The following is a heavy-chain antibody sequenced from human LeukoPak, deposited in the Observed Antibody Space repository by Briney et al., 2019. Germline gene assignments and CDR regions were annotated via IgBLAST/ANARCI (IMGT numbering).Heavy chain of an antibody. V-gene: IGHV4-59*01. CDR3: ARGLGEVVTAAMTHWFDP. J-gene: IGHJ5*02. Sequence: PSETLSLTCTVSGGSISSYYWSWIRQPPGKGLEWIGYIYYSGSTNYNPSLKSRVTISVDTSKNQFSLKLSSVTAADTAVYYCARGLGEVVTAAMTHWFDPWGQGTLVTVSS. CDR1: GGSISSYY. CDR2: IYYSGST. D-gene: IGHD2-2*01.